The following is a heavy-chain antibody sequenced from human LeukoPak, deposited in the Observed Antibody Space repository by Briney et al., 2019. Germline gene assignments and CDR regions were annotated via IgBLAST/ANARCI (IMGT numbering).Heavy chain of an antibody. Sequence: SETLSLTCKVSADSITNYYWTWIRQPAGKGLQWVGRITTSGSTNLNPSLKSRVTLSVDTSKSLLSLNVTSVTAADTAVYYCARGIYCSNGVCIVNHWFVPWGQGTLVTVSS. CDR3: ARGIYCSNGVCIVNHWFVP. V-gene: IGHV4-4*07. D-gene: IGHD2-8*01. J-gene: IGHJ5*02. CDR1: ADSITNYY. CDR2: ITTSGST.